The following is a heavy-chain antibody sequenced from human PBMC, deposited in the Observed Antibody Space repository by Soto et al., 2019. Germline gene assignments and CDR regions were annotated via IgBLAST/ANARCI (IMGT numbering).Heavy chain of an antibody. D-gene: IGHD3-22*01. J-gene: IGHJ3*02. CDR2: IYYSGST. CDR1: GGSVSSGSYY. V-gene: IGHV4-61*01. Sequence: SETLSLTCTVSGGSVSSGSYYWSWIRQPPGKGLEWIGYIYYSGSTNYNPSLKSRVTISVDTSKNQFSLKLSSVTAADTAVYYCARDDLGYYDSSGSTPERAFDIWGQGTMVTVSS. CDR3: ARDDLGYYDSSGSTPERAFDI.